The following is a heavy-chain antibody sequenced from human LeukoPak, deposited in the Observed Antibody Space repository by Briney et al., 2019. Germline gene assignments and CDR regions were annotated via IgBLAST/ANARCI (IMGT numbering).Heavy chain of an antibody. CDR3: ASYPSGSHAFDI. CDR2: IYYSGST. D-gene: IGHD1-26*01. V-gene: IGHV4-30-4*01. J-gene: IGHJ3*02. Sequence: SQTLSLTCTVSGGSISSGDYYWSWIRQPPGKGLEWIGYIYYSGSTYYNPSLKSRVTISVDTSKNQFSLKLSSVTAADTAVYYCASYPSGSHAFDIWGQGTMVTVSS. CDR1: GGSISSGDYY.